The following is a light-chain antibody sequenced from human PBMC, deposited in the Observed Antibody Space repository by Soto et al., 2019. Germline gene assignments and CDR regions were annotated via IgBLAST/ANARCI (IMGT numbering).Light chain of an antibody. CDR2: EAS. V-gene: IGLV2-18*01. CDR3: SLYTSENTYV. J-gene: IGLJ1*01. CDR1: STDFVSYNR. Sequence: QSALTQPPSVSGSPGQSVTISCTGTSTDFVSYNRVSWYQQPPGTAPKLIIYEASNRPSGVPDRFSGSKSSNTASLTISGLQAADEADYYCSLYTSENTYVFGTGTKVNV.